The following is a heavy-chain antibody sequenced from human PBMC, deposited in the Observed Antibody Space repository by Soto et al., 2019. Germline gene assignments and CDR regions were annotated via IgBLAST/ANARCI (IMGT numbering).Heavy chain of an antibody. CDR2: ISGSGAST. J-gene: IGHJ6*04. Sequence: GESLKISCAASGFTFSTSAMSWVRQAPGKGLEWVSAISGSGASTYYTDSVKGRFTISRDTSENTLHLQMDSLRVEDTAVYYCARDDVLCDGGRCYGIPLDVWGKGTTVTVSS. CDR1: GFTFSTSA. V-gene: IGHV3-23*01. CDR3: ARDDVLCDGGRCYGIPLDV. D-gene: IGHD2-15*01.